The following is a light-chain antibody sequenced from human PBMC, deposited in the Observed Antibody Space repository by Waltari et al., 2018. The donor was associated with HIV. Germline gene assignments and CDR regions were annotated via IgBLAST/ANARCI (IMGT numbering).Light chain of an antibody. J-gene: IGLJ1*01. V-gene: IGLV2-23*02. Sequence: QSALTQPASVSGSPGQSITISCTGTSSDVGSYNLVSWYQQYPGKAPKVIIYDVSKRPSGVSKRFSGSKSGNTASLTISGLQAEDEADYYCCSSAGSRTYVFGTGTKVTAL. CDR3: CSSAGSRTYV. CDR2: DVS. CDR1: SSDVGSYNL.